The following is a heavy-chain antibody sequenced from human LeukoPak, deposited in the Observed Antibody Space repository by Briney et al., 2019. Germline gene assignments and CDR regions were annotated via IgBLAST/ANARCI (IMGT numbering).Heavy chain of an antibody. CDR3: ARDPVRGKVAWEYFDY. V-gene: IGHV3-30-3*01. J-gene: IGHJ4*02. D-gene: IGHD3-10*01. Sequence: GGSLRLSCAASGFTFSSYAMHWVRQAPGKGLEWVAVISYDGSNKHYADSVKGRFTISRDNSKNTLYLQMNSLRAEDTAVYYCARDPVRGKVAWEYFDYWGQGTLVTVSS. CDR1: GFTFSSYA. CDR2: ISYDGSNK.